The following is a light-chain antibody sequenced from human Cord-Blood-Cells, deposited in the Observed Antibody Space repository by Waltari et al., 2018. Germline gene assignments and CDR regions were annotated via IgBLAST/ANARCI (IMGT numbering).Light chain of an antibody. CDR2: GAS. V-gene: IGKV3-15*01. Sequence: EILMTQSPAPLSVSPGQRPTLSCRASQCVSSNLAWYQQKPGQAPRLLIYGASTRATVIPARFSGSGSGTEFTLTISSLQSEDFAVYYCQQYNNWPPTFSPGTKVDIK. CDR1: QCVSSN. J-gene: IGKJ3*01. CDR3: QQYNNWPPT.